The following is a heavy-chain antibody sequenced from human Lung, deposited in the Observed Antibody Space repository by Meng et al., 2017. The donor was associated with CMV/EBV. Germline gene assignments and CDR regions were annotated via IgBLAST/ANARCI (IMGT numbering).Heavy chain of an antibody. D-gene: IGHD1-1*01. CDR1: RASISSFY. J-gene: IGHJ4*01. CDR2: VSDSGSA. V-gene: IGHV4-59*01. Sequence: SETLSLTCTISRASISSFYWSWIRQPPGKGLQWIGYVSDSGSAKYNPSLESRGTISRDRSRNQFYLNLNSVTAADTAMYFCARGTGTTQHYLDYWG. CDR3: ARGTGTTQHYLDY.